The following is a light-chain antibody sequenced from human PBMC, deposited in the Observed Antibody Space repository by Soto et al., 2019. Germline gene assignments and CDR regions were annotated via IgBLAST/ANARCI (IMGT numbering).Light chain of an antibody. Sequence: QSVLTQPASLSGSPGQSITISCTGTSSDVGSYKLVSWFQQHPGKAPKLMIYEGSKRPSGVSNRFSGSKSGNTASLTISGLQAEDEADYYCCSYASSSTYVFGTGTKFTVL. J-gene: IGLJ1*01. V-gene: IGLV2-23*01. CDR3: CSYASSSTYV. CDR1: SSDVGSYKL. CDR2: EGS.